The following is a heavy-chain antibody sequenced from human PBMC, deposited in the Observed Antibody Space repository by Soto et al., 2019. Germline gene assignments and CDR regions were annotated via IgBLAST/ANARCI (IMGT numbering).Heavy chain of an antibody. J-gene: IGHJ4*02. CDR1: GYTFTSYG. D-gene: IGHD3-10*01. Sequence: ASVKVSCKASGYTFTSYGISWVRQAPGQGLEWMGWISAYNGNTNYAQKLQGRVTMTTDTSTSTAYMELRSLRSDDTAVYYCARDQNPTAPSLLTYYYGSGEWGQGTLVTVSS. CDR3: ARDQNPTAPSLLTYYYGSGE. CDR2: ISAYNGNT. V-gene: IGHV1-18*01.